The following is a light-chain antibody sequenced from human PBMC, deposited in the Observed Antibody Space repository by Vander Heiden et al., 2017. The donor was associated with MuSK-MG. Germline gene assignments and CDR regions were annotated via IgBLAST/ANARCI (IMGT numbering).Light chain of an antibody. CDR3: QQYHSEPPT. V-gene: IGKV3-20*01. CDR1: QSVSSSY. Sequence: EIVLTQSPGTLSLSPGERATLSCRASQSVSSSYLAGYQQQPGQAPRILLYGAASRATGIPDRISGSGSGTDVTLTISRMQPEDFAVDYCQQYHSEPPTFGEGTKVEMK. CDR2: GAA. J-gene: IGKJ1*01.